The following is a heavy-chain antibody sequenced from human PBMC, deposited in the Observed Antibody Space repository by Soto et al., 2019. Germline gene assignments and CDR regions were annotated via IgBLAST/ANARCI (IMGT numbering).Heavy chain of an antibody. CDR2: IIPILGIA. V-gene: IGHV1-69*02. CDR3: ARMISGIYGDYDSDY. D-gene: IGHD4-17*01. Sequence: QVQLVQSGAEVKKPGSSVKVSCKASGGTFSSYTISWVRQAPGQGLEWMGRIIPILGIANYAQKFQGRVTITADKSTSTAYMELSSLRSEDTAVYYCARMISGIYGDYDSDYWGQGTLVTVSS. J-gene: IGHJ4*02. CDR1: GGTFSSYT.